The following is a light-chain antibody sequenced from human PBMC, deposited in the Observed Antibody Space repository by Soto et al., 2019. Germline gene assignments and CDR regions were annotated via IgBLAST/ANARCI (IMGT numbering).Light chain of an antibody. CDR2: TNN. CDR3: AAWDDSLNGVV. CDR1: ISNIGGNT. V-gene: IGLV1-44*01. J-gene: IGLJ2*01. Sequence: QSVLTQPPSVSGTPGQRVTISCSGSISNIGGNTVNWYQQLPGTAPKLLMYTNNQRPSGVPDRFSGSKSGTSASLAISGLQSEDEADYYCAAWDDSLNGVVFGGGTKLTVL.